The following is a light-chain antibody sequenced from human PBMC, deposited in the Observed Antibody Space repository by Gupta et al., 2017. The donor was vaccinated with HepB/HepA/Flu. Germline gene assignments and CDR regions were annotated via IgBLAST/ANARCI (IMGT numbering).Light chain of an antibody. CDR3: QTWGTGIVV. V-gene: IGLV4-69*01. J-gene: IGLJ2*01. CDR1: SGHNTYG. Sequence: QLVLTQSPPASASLGASVKLTCTLSSGHNTYGIAWHQQQPEKGPRYLMKLNSDGSHRKGDGIPDRFSGSSSGAERYLTISSLQSEDEADYYCQTWGTGIVVFGRGTKLTVL. CDR2: LNSDGSH.